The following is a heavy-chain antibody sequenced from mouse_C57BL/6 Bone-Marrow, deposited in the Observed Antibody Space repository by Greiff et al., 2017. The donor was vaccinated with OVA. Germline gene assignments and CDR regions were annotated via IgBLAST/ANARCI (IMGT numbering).Heavy chain of an antibody. CDR2: ISDGGSYT. J-gene: IGHJ4*01. CDR1: GFTFSSYA. CDR3: ARGLFYYYAMDY. Sequence: EVMLVESGGGLVKPGGSLKLSYAASGFTFSSYAMSWVRQTPEKRLEWVATISDGGSYTYYPDNVKGRFTISRDNAKNNLYLQMSHLKSEDTAMYYCARGLFYYYAMDYWGQGTSVTVSS. V-gene: IGHV5-4*03.